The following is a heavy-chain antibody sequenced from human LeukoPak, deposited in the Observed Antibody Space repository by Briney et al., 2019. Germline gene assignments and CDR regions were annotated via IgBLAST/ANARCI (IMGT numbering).Heavy chain of an antibody. D-gene: IGHD3-10*01. CDR1: GFTFSSYE. V-gene: IGHV3-48*03. CDR2: ISSSGSSI. CDR3: VRQYYYGSGSYLWAPDY. Sequence: GGSLRLSCTASGFTFSSYEMNWVRQAPGKGLEWVSYISSSGSSIYCADSVKGRFTISRDNAKNSLYLQMNSLRAEDTAVYHCVRQYYYGSGSYLWAPDYWGQGTLVTVSS. J-gene: IGHJ4*02.